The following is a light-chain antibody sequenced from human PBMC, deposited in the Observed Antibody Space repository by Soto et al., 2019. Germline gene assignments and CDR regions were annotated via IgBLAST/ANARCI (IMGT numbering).Light chain of an antibody. V-gene: IGLV1-40*01. CDR2: LNV. CDR3: QSYDNGLSGSDG. J-gene: IGLJ1*01. Sequence: QSVLTQPPSVSGAPGQRVIISCTGSSSNIGAGYDVNWYQQLPGTAPKLLIYLNVNRPSGVPDRFSGSKSATSASLAISGLQAEDEAEYYCQSYDNGLSGSDGFGTGTKVTVL. CDR1: SSNIGAGYD.